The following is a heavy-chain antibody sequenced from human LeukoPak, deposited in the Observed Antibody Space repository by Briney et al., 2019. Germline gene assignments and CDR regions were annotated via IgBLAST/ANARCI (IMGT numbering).Heavy chain of an antibody. CDR3: ARDRYVRNVTWFDP. D-gene: IGHD4-23*01. CDR2: ISSSGSII. CDR1: GFTFSSYA. Sequence: GGSLRLSCAASGFTFSSYAMHWVRQAPGKGLEWVSYISSSGSIIYYADSVKGKFTISRDNAKNSLYLQMNSLRAEDTAVYYCARDRYVRNVTWFDPWGQGTLVTVSS. V-gene: IGHV3-48*03. J-gene: IGHJ5*02.